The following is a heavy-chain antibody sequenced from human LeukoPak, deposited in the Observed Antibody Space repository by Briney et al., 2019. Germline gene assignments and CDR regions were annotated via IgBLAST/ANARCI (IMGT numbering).Heavy chain of an antibody. Sequence: GGSLRLSCTASGSTFSSYEMNWVRQAPGKGLEWVSYISSSGSSMYYADSVKGRFTISRDNAKNSLHLQMNSLRAEDTAVYYCARYRGNAWVPFDYWGQGTLVTVSS. CDR3: ARYRGNAWVPFDY. CDR1: GSTFSSYE. D-gene: IGHD5-12*01. CDR2: ISSSGSSM. V-gene: IGHV3-48*03. J-gene: IGHJ4*02.